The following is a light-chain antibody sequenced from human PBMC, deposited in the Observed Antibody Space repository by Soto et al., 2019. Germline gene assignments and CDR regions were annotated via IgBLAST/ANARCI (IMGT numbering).Light chain of an antibody. V-gene: IGKV1-13*02. CDR3: QHFGGYPRT. CDR1: QAISSA. Sequence: AFQLTQSPSSLSASIGDRVTITCRASQAISSALAWYQQKPGKPPSLLVYDASTLESGVPSRVTGSGSGTDFTLTISNLQPEDFATYYCQHFGGYPRTFGQGTRLEIK. CDR2: DAS. J-gene: IGKJ5*01.